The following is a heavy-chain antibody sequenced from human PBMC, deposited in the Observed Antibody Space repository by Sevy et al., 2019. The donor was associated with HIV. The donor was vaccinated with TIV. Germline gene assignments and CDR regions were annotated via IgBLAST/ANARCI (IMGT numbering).Heavy chain of an antibody. J-gene: IGHJ5*02. Sequence: GGSLRLSCEASGFTFSIYAMSWVRQAPGKGLEWVSTVSVSGTNTYYADSVKGRFTISRDNSKNTLYLQMNSLRAEDTAIYFCAKDHDNNWFDPWGQGTLVTVSS. CDR2: VSVSGTNT. V-gene: IGHV3-23*01. D-gene: IGHD1-1*01. CDR1: GFTFSIYA. CDR3: AKDHDNNWFDP.